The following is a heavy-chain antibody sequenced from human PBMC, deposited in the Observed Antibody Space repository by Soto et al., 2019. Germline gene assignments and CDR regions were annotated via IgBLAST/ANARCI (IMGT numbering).Heavy chain of an antibody. CDR1: GITVSSNY. CDR3: ARDFYYYGSGTMGGYFNY. CDR2: IYSGGST. D-gene: IGHD3-10*01. J-gene: IGHJ4*02. V-gene: IGHV3-66*01. Sequence: EVQLVESGGGLVQPGGSLRLSCAASGITVSSNYMSWVRQAPGKGLEWVSVIYSGGSTYYADSVKGRFTISRDNSKNTLYLKMNSLRAEDTAVYYFARDFYYYGSGTMGGYFNYWGQGTLVTVSS.